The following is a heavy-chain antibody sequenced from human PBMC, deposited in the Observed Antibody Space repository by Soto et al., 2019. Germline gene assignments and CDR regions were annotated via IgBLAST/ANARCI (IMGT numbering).Heavy chain of an antibody. CDR3: AKDSKSVSVSAARVYGMDV. J-gene: IGHJ6*02. CDR1: GFMFSSFA. D-gene: IGHD2-2*01. V-gene: IGHV3-23*01. CDR2: TRSNGEHT. Sequence: PGGSLRLSCAGSGFMFSSFAMTWVRQAPGKGLEWVSTTRSNGEHTYYADSVKGRFTVSRDNSKNTLFLEMSSLRAEDSAINYCAKDSKSVSVSAARVYGMDVWGQGTTVTVSS.